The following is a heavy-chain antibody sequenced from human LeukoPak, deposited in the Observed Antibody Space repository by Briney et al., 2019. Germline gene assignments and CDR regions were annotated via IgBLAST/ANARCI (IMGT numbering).Heavy chain of an antibody. D-gene: IGHD3-10*01. CDR3: ARDRGIDTLPSFDY. Sequence: ASVKVSCKASGYTFTGYYMHWVRQAPGQGLEWMGWINPNSGGTNYAQKFQGRVTMTRDTSISTAYMELSRLRSDDTAVYYCARDRGIDTLPSFDYWGQGTLVTVSS. V-gene: IGHV1-2*02. CDR2: INPNSGGT. J-gene: IGHJ4*02. CDR1: GYTFTGYY.